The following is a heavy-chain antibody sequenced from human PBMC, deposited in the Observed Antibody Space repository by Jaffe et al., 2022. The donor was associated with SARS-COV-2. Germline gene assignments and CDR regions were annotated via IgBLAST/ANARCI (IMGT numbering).Heavy chain of an antibody. CDR3: ASVDYDSSGSPFDY. J-gene: IGHJ4*02. CDR2: IYTSGST. CDR1: GGSISSGSYY. V-gene: IGHV4-61*02. Sequence: QVQLQESGPGLVKPSQTLSLTCTVSGGSISSGSYYWSWIRQPAGKGLEWIGRIYTSGSTNYNPSLKSRVTISVDTSKNQFSLKLSSVTAADTAVYYCASVDYDSSGSPFDYWGQGTLVTVSS. D-gene: IGHD3-22*01.